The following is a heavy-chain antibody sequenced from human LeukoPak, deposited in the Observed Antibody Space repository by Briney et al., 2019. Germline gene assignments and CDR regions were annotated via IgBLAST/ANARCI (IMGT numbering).Heavy chain of an antibody. Sequence: GGSLRLSCAASGFTFSSYGMHWVRQAPGKGLEWVAVIWYDGSNKYYADSVKGRFTISRDNSKNTLYLQMNSLRAEDTAVHYCAKDIGAAGTDFWGQGTLVTVSS. J-gene: IGHJ4*02. D-gene: IGHD6-13*01. CDR1: GFTFSSYG. CDR2: IWYDGSNK. CDR3: AKDIGAAGTDF. V-gene: IGHV3-33*06.